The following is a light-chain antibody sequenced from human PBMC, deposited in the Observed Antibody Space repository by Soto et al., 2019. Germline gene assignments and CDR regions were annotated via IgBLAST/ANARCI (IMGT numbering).Light chain of an antibody. V-gene: IGKV3-20*01. CDR1: QSVTSTY. J-gene: IGKJ1*01. CDR3: QQYAYPPCT. Sequence: DTVLTQSPGTLSLSPGERATLSCRASQSVTSTYLAWYQQKAGQAPRLLIYGASTRATGIPDRFSGGGSGTDCALTIIRLEPEDFAVYYCQQYAYPPCTFGHGTKVQIK. CDR2: GAS.